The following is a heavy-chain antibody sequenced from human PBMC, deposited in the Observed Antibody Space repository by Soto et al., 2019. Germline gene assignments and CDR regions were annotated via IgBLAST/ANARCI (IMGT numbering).Heavy chain of an antibody. D-gene: IGHD3-9*01. V-gene: IGHV3-53*02. CDR2: IYSGGST. CDR1: GFTVSSNY. J-gene: IGHJ6*02. Sequence: EVQLVETGGGLIQPGGSLRLSCAASGFTVSSNYMSWVRQAPGKGLEWVSVIYSGGSTYYADSVKGRFTISRDNSKNTLYLQMNSLRAEDTAVYYCAGYDILTGYYTGPYYGMDVWGQGTTVTVSS. CDR3: AGYDILTGYYTGPYYGMDV.